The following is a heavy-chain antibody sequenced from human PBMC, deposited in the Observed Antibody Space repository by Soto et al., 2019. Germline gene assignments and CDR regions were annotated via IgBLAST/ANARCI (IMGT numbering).Heavy chain of an antibody. CDR3: TTDSYSTMIEVRFDY. J-gene: IGHJ4*01. CDR2: IKNKALGGRT. Sequence: PWVSLRLPWAGSGFTSSNAWINCVRKAPGKGLELVGRIKNKALGGRTDFAAPVRGRFAITRDDSRNMAYMQMNSLNTEEPAVYYCTTDSYSTMIEVRFDYWGHGTLVTVSS. V-gene: IGHV3-15*07. CDR1: GFTSSNAW. D-gene: IGHD3-22*01.